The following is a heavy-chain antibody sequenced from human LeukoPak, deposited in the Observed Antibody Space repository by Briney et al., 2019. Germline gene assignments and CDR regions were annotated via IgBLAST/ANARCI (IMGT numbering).Heavy chain of an antibody. CDR2: IYTSGST. CDR3: ARDSTIHYFDSSAYNFDY. D-gene: IGHD3-22*01. CDR1: GGSISSYY. V-gene: IGHV4-4*07. J-gene: IGHJ4*02. Sequence: SETLSLTCTVSGGSISSYYWSWIRQPAGKGLEWIGRIYTSGSTSYNPSLKSRVTISVDKSKNQFSLKLRSVTAADTAVYYCARDSTIHYFDSSAYNFDYWGQGTLVTVSS.